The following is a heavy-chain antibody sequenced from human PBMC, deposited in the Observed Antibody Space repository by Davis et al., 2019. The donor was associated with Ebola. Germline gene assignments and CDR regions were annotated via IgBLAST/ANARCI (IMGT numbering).Heavy chain of an antibody. Sequence: SETLSLTCTVSGGSISSSNWWSWVRQPPGKGLEWIGEIYHSGSTNYNPSLKSRVTISVDPSKNQFSLKLSSVTAADTAVYYCARLAGGFLEWPRRFDPWGQGTLVTVSS. V-gene: IGHV4-4*02. D-gene: IGHD3-3*01. CDR2: IYHSGST. CDR3: ARLAGGFLEWPRRFDP. CDR1: GGSISSSNW. J-gene: IGHJ5*02.